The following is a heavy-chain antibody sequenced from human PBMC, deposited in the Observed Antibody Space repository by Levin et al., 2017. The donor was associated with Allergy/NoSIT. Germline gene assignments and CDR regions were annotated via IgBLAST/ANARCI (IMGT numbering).Heavy chain of an antibody. CDR1: GDSITSGNFF. Sequence: SETLSLTCTVSGDSITSGNFFWGWIRQPPGMGLEWLATIHHSGSTYYNLSLKSRVTMSLDTSKNQFSLKMTSVSAADTAVYFCARHNHRNTCYYFDPWGQGTLVTVSS. CDR3: ARHNHRNTCYYFDP. V-gene: IGHV4-39*01. D-gene: IGHD1-26*01. CDR2: IHHSGST. J-gene: IGHJ5*02.